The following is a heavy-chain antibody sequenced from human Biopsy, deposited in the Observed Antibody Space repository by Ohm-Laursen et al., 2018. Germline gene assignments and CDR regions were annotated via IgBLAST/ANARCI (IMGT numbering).Heavy chain of an antibody. J-gene: IGHJ1*01. CDR1: GGTFSNYG. D-gene: IGHD3-9*01. CDR2: NIPILGTG. Sequence: SVKVSCKVPGGTFSNYGVNWVRQAPGQGLEWLGGNIPILGTGNYAQKFQDRVTVAADTSTSTATMELRSLRSDDTAVYHCATKLTGYFHHWGQGTLVIVSS. CDR3: ATKLTGYFHH. V-gene: IGHV1-69*06.